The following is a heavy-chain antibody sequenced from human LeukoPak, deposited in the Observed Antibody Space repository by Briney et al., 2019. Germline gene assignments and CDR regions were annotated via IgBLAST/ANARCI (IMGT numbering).Heavy chain of an antibody. Sequence: SETLSLTCTVSGGSISSYYWSWIRQPPGKALEWIGYIYYSGSTNYNPSLKSRVTISVDTSKNRFSLKLSSVTAADTAVYYCARVGCSGGSCYPDYWGQGTLVTVSS. CDR2: IYYSGST. D-gene: IGHD2-15*01. V-gene: IGHV4-59*01. J-gene: IGHJ4*02. CDR3: ARVGCSGGSCYPDY. CDR1: GGSISSYY.